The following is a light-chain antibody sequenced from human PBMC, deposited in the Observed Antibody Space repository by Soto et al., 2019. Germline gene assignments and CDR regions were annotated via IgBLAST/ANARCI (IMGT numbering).Light chain of an antibody. CDR3: CSYAGNSEV. V-gene: IGLV2-23*02. CDR1: SGDVGGYNL. CDR2: EVT. J-gene: IGLJ1*01. Sequence: QSALAQPASVSGSPGQSMTIPCTGTSGDVGGYNLVSWYQQHPGKAPKLMIYEVTERPSGVSNRFSGSKSGNTASLTISGLQPDDEADYYCCSYAGNSEVFGTGTKVTVL.